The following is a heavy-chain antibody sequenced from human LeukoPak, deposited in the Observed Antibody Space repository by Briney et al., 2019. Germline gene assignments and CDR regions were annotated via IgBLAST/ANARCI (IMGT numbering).Heavy chain of an antibody. CDR2: ISSSSAI. CDR3: AREDNNSGRFDY. D-gene: IGHD4-11*01. J-gene: IGHJ4*02. Sequence: GWSLRLSCAASGFTFDSYEMNWVRQAPGKGLEWVSYISSSSAIHYADSVKGRFTISRDNAKKSLYLQMNSLRAEDTAVYYCAREDNNSGRFDYWGLGTLVAASS. V-gene: IGHV3-48*03. CDR1: GFTFDSYE.